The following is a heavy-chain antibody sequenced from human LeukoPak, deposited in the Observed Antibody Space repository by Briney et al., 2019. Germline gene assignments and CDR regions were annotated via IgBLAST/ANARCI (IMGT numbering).Heavy chain of an antibody. D-gene: IGHD6-13*01. CDR1: GYTFTSYG. Sequence: GASVTVSCTASGYTFTSYGISWVRQAPGQGLEWMGWISAYNGNTNYAQKLQGRVTMTTDTSTSTAYMELRSLRSDDTTVYYCARGWQQLVSDYWGQGTLVTVSS. J-gene: IGHJ4*02. CDR2: ISAYNGNT. V-gene: IGHV1-18*01. CDR3: ARGWQQLVSDY.